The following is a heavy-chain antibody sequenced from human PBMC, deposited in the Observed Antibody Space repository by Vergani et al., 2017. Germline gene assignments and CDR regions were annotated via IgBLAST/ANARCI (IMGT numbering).Heavy chain of an antibody. CDR1: GYTFTSYG. CDR3: ARDATLSLNYGSGVDY. V-gene: IGHV1-18*01. CDR2: ISAYNGNT. D-gene: IGHD3-10*01. Sequence: QVQLVQSGAEVKKPGASVKVSCKASGYTFTSYGISWVRKASGQGLEWIGWISAYNGNTNYAQKLQGRVTMTTDTSTSTAYMELRSLRSDDTAVYYCARDATLSLNYGSGVDYGGQGTLVTVSS. J-gene: IGHJ4*02.